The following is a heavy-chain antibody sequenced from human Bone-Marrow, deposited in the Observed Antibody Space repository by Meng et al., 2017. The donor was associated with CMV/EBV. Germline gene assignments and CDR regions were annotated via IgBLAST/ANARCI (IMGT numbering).Heavy chain of an antibody. V-gene: IGHV1-69*02. J-gene: IGHJ6*02. Sequence: SVKVSCKASGGTFSSYTISWVRQAPGQGLEWMGRIIPILGIANYAQKFQGRVTITADKSTSTAYMELSSLRSEDTAVYYCAGSSTSNGYGMDVWGQATTVTVSS. D-gene: IGHD2-2*01. CDR3: AGSSTSNGYGMDV. CDR2: IIPILGIA. CDR1: GGTFSSYT.